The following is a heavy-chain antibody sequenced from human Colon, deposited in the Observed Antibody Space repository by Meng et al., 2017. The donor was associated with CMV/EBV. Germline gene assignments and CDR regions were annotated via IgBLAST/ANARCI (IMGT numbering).Heavy chain of an antibody. CDR2: ISGNNANT. CDR1: GFTVSSNY. Sequence: GGSLRLSCAASGFTVSSNYISWVRQAPGKGLEWMGWISGNNANTKYAQKFQGKVSMTIDTSTGTAYMELRGLTSDDTAVYYCARHLGTLGYCSGANCNPAIYWGQGTLVTVSS. J-gene: IGHJ4*02. D-gene: IGHD2-15*01. V-gene: IGHV1-18*04. CDR3: ARHLGTLGYCSGANCNPAIY.